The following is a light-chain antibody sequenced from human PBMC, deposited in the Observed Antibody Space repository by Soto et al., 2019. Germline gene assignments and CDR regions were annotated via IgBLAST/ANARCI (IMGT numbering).Light chain of an antibody. CDR1: QSVSSSY. CDR2: GAS. V-gene: IGKV3-20*01. J-gene: IGKJ1*01. Sequence: EIVLTQSPGTLSLSPGERATLSCRASQSVSSSYLAWYQQQPGQAPRLLIYGASSRATDIPDRFSGSGSGTQFTLTISRLEPEDFAVYYCQQYGSSPPWTFGQGTKVEFK. CDR3: QQYGSSPPWT.